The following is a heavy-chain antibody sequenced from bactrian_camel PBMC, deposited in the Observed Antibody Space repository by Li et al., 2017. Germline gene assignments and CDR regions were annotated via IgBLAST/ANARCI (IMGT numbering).Heavy chain of an antibody. Sequence: HVQLVESGGGSALPGGSLQLTCALSPGVEIAASMAWFRQKPGKEREGVAAIDAHHKTTYADFVKGRFTISRGGPMDEMILQMDSLQPEDTAMYYCAADADARSRPGIPLLSLSYNYWGQGTQVTV. J-gene: IGHJ4*01. CDR2: IDAHHKT. V-gene: IGHV3S53*01. CDR3: AADADARSRPGIPLLSLSYNY. CDR1: PGVEIAAS. D-gene: IGHD1*01.